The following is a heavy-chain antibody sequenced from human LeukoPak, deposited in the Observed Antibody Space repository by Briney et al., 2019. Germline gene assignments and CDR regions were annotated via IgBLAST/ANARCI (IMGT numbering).Heavy chain of an antibody. CDR3: ARDPPRDSSGYTLYYFDY. J-gene: IGHJ4*02. D-gene: IGHD3-22*01. CDR1: GFTFSSYS. V-gene: IGHV3-21*01. CDR2: ISSSSSYI. Sequence: GGSLRLSCAASGFTFSSYSMIWVRQAPGKGLEWVSSISSSSSYIYYADSGKGRFTISRDNAKNSLYLQMNSLRAEDTAVYYCARDPPRDSSGYTLYYFDYWGQGTLVTVSS.